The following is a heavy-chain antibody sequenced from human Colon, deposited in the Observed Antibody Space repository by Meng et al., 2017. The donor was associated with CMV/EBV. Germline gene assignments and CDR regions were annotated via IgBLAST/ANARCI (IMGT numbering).Heavy chain of an antibody. Sequence: GGSLRLSCAVSEFAFSSYSMHWVRQAPGKGLEYVSAISSDGRNTYYADSVKGRFSVSRDNSKNTLFLQMDSLRPEDTAVYYCATDPSTVTTNYWGQGTLVTVSS. CDR3: ATDPSTVTTNY. V-gene: IGHV3-64*02. CDR2: ISSDGRNT. J-gene: IGHJ4*02. CDR1: EFAFSSYS. D-gene: IGHD4-17*01.